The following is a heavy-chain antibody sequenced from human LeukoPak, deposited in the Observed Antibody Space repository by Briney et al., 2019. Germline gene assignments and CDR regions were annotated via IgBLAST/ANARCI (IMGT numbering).Heavy chain of an antibody. D-gene: IGHD3-22*01. CDR1: GYIFSGYY. V-gene: IGHV1-2*02. J-gene: IGHJ4*02. Sequence: ASVKASCKASGYIFSGYYIHWVRQVPGQGLEWMGWINPNSGGTNYAQKFQGRVTMTRDTSISTAYMDLSRLRSDDTAVYYCARDRDYYDSSDYYYFDYWGQGTLVTVSS. CDR3: ARDRDYYDSSDYYYFDY. CDR2: INPNSGGT.